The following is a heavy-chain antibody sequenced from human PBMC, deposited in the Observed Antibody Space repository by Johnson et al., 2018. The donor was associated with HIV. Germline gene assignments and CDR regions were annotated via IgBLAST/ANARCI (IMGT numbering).Heavy chain of an antibody. J-gene: IGHJ3*02. CDR1: GFTFSDYY. CDR2: ISSSGSNI. Sequence: QVQLVESGGGLVQPGRSLRLSCAASGFTFSDYYMTWIRQAPGKGLEWVSYISSSGSNIYYADFVKGRFTISRDNAKNSLYMQMNSLSAEDTAVYYCARDKGVGAGPPGAFDIWGQGTMVTVSS. V-gene: IGHV3-11*04. CDR3: ARDKGVGAGPPGAFDI. D-gene: IGHD1-26*01.